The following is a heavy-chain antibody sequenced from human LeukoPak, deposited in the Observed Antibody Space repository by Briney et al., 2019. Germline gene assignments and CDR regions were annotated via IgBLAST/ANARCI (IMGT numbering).Heavy chain of an antibody. CDR1: GGSISSYY. J-gene: IGHJ4*02. CDR2: IYYSGST. Sequence: SETLSLTCTVSGGSISSYYWSWIRQPPGKGLEWIGYIYYSGSTNYNPSLKSRVAISVDTSKNQFSLKLSSVTAADTAVYYCARQYSGSYLGDYFDYWAREPWSPSPQ. D-gene: IGHD1-26*01. V-gene: IGHV4-59*08. CDR3: ARQYSGSYLGDYFDY.